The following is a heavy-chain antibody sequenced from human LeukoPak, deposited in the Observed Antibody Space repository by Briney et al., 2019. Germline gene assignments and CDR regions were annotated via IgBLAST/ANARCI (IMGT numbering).Heavy chain of an antibody. Sequence: GGSLRLSCEASGFTFTNAWMIWVRQAPGKGLEWVSAISGSGGSTYYADSVKGRFTISRDNSKNTLYLQMNSLRAEDTAVYYCAKGYYGSGSYGWFDYWGQGTLVTVSS. D-gene: IGHD3-10*01. J-gene: IGHJ4*02. CDR1: GFTFTNAW. CDR3: AKGYYGSGSYGWFDY. CDR2: ISGSGGST. V-gene: IGHV3-23*01.